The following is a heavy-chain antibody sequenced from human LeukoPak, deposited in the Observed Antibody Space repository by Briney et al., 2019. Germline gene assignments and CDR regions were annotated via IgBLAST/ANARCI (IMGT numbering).Heavy chain of an antibody. CDR3: ARGSPYYDILTGYSWD. CDR2: ISSSGSTI. D-gene: IGHD3-9*01. Sequence: GGSLRLSCAASGFTFSDYYMSWIRQAPGKGLEWVSYISSSGSTIYYADSVKGRFTISRDNAKNSLYLQMNSLRAEDTAVYYCARGSPYYDILTGYSWDWGQGTLVTVSS. J-gene: IGHJ4*02. V-gene: IGHV3-11*04. CDR1: GFTFSDYY.